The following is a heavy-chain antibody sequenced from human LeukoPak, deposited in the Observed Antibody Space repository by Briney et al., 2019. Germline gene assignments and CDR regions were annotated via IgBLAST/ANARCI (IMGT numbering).Heavy chain of an antibody. CDR3: AAPSSRITIFGVPTARAFDI. CDR2: IVVGSGNT. Sequence: ASVKVSCKASGFTFTSSAMQWVRQARGQRLEWIGWIVVGSGNTNYAQEFQERVTITRDMSTSTAYMELSSLRSEDTAVYYCAAPSSRITIFGVPTARAFDIWGQGTMVTVSS. V-gene: IGHV1-58*02. D-gene: IGHD3-3*01. CDR1: GFTFTSSA. J-gene: IGHJ3*02.